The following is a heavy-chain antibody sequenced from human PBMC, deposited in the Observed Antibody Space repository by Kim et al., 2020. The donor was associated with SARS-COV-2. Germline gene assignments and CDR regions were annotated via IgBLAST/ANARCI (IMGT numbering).Heavy chain of an antibody. J-gene: IGHJ4*02. CDR3: ARGGGYSYGAIDY. D-gene: IGHD5-18*01. Sequence: SETLSLTCAVYGASFSGYYWSWIRQPPGKGLEWIGEINHSGSTNYNPSLKSRVTISVDTSKNQFSLKLSSVTAADTAVYYCARGGGYSYGAIDYWGQGTL. V-gene: IGHV4-34*01. CDR1: GASFSGYY. CDR2: INHSGST.